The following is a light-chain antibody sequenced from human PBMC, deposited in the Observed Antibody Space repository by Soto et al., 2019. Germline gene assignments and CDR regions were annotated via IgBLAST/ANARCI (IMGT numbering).Light chain of an antibody. Sequence: QSALTQPASVSGSPRKSITISCTGASSDIGIYNYVSWYQQHPGKAPKLIIYDVTNRPSGVSNRFSGSKSGNTASLTISGLQAEDDADYYCTSYTGSSVVFGGGTQLTVL. CDR1: SSDIGIYNY. CDR3: TSYTGSSVV. V-gene: IGLV2-14*01. CDR2: DVT. J-gene: IGLJ2*01.